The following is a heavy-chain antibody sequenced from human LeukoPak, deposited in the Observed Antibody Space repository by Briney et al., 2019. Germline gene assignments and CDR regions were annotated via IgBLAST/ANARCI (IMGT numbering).Heavy chain of an antibody. CDR1: GGSFSGYY. CDR2: INHSGST. V-gene: IGHV4-34*01. Sequence: SETLSLTCAVYGGSFSGYYWSWIRQPPGKGLEWIGEINHSGSTNYNPSLKSRVTISVDTSKNQFSLKLSSVTAADTAVYYCARGCLIVGATTVSWFDPWGQGTLVTVSS. J-gene: IGHJ5*02. D-gene: IGHD1-26*01. CDR3: ARGCLIVGATTVSWFDP.